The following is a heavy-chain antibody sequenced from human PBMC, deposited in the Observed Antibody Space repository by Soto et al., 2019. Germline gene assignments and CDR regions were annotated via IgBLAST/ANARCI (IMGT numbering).Heavy chain of an antibody. Sequence: SETLSLTCTVSGGSISSGGYYWSWIRQHPGRGLEWIGYIYYSGSTYYNPSLKSRVTISVDTSKNQFSLKLSSVTAAGTAVYYCARDLGYCSSTSCYTGSWFDPWGQGTLVTVSS. CDR2: IYYSGST. V-gene: IGHV4-31*02. J-gene: IGHJ5*02. CDR3: ARDLGYCSSTSCYTGSWFDP. D-gene: IGHD2-2*02. CDR1: GGSISSGGYY.